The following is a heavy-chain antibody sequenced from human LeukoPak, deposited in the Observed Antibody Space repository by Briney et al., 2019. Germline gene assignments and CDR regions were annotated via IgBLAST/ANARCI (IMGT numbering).Heavy chain of an antibody. CDR3: ARAGRYYYDSSGPGGYYFDY. Sequence: SETLSLTCTVSGDSISSGGYSWSWIRQPPGKGLEWIGYIYHSGSTYYNPSLKSRVTISVDRSKNQFSLKLSSVTAADTAVYYCARAGRYYYDSSGPGGYYFDYWGQGTLVTVSS. CDR2: IYHSGST. J-gene: IGHJ4*02. D-gene: IGHD3-22*01. V-gene: IGHV4-30-2*01. CDR1: GDSISSGGYS.